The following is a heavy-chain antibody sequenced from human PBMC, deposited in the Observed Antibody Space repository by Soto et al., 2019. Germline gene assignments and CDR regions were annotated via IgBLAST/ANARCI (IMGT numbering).Heavy chain of an antibody. CDR2: ISYDGSNK. CDR3: AKDLNWGSSRYYYYGMDV. Sequence: GESLKISCAASGFTFSSYGMHWVRQAPGKGLEWVAVISYDGSNKYYADSVKGRFTISRDNSKNTRYLQMNSLRAEGTAVYYCAKDLNWGSSRYYYYGMDVWGQGTTVTVSS. V-gene: IGHV3-30*18. CDR1: GFTFSSYG. D-gene: IGHD7-27*01. J-gene: IGHJ6*02.